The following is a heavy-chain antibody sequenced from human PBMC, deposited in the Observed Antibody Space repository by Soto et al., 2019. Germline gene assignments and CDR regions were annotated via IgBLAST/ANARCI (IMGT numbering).Heavy chain of an antibody. D-gene: IGHD3-10*01. J-gene: IGHJ4*02. CDR2: INGGSGNT. CDR1: GFTFTSYA. Sequence: ALVKVSCKSSGFTFTSYAIHWLRQAPGQRPQWMGWINGGSGNTKYSQDFQGRVTFTRDTFATTAYLELSSLRSEDTAVYYCARVPPWGNSAGDYYIQHYDSWGQGTPVTVSS. V-gene: IGHV1-3*01. CDR3: ARVPPWGNSAGDYYIQHYDS.